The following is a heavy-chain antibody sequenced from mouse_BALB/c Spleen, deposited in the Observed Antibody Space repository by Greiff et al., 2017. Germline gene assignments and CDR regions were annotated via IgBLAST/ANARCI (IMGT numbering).Heavy chain of an antibody. CDR1: GFTFSSFG. V-gene: IGHV5-17*02. Sequence: EVKPVESGGGLVQPGGSRKLSCAASGFTFSSFGMHWVRQDPETGLEWVAYISSGSSTIYYADTVKGRFTISRDNPKNTLFLQMTSLRSEDTAMYYCARERGSLHGRFAYWGQGTMVTVSA. D-gene: IGHD1-2*01. J-gene: IGHJ3*01. CDR3: ARERGSLHGRFAY. CDR2: ISSGSSTI.